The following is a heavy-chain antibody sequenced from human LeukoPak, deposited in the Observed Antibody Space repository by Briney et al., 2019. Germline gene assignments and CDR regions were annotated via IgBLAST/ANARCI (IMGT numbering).Heavy chain of an antibody. CDR2: INPNSGGT. J-gene: IGHJ3*02. D-gene: IGHD5-18*01. CDR1: GYTFTGYY. CDR3: ASTLRRGYSYGSVGDAFDI. V-gene: IGHV1-2*02. Sequence: GASVKISCKASGYTFTGYYMHWVRQAPGQGLEWMGWINPNSGGTNYAQKFQGRVTMTRDTSISTAYMELSRLRSDDTAVYYCASTLRRGYSYGSVGDAFDIWGQGTMVTVSS.